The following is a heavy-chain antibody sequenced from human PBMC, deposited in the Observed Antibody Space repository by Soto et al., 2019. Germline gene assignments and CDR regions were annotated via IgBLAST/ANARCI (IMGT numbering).Heavy chain of an antibody. CDR3: ARDKKGPFDYGADLGDFDI. J-gene: IGHJ3*02. Sequence: SLRLSCSASGFTFSSYAMHWVRQAPGKGLEWVAVISYDGSNKYYADSVKGRFTISRDNSKNTLYLQMNSLRAEDTAVYYCARDKKGPFDYGADLGDFDIWGQGTVGTVSS. CDR2: ISYDGSNK. CDR1: GFTFSSYA. V-gene: IGHV3-30-3*01. D-gene: IGHD4-17*01.